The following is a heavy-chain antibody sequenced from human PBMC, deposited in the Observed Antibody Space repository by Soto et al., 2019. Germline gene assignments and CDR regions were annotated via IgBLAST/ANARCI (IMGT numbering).Heavy chain of an antibody. CDR2: INPNSGGT. CDR1: GYTFTGYY. V-gene: IGHV1-2*04. J-gene: IGHJ3*02. D-gene: IGHD2-21*02. Sequence: ASVKVSCKASGYTFTGYYMHWVRQAPGQGIEWMGWINPNSGGTNYAQKFQGWVTMTRDTSISTAYMELSRLRSDDTAVYYCATFGVYCGGDCYDAFAIWGQGNMVTV. CDR3: ATFGVYCGGDCYDAFAI.